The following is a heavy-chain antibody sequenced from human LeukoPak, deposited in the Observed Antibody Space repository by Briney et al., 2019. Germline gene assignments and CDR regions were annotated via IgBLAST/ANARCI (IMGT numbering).Heavy chain of an antibody. CDR3: ARDGDIVVVPAAMGWLRYYYYYGMDV. CDR1: AFTVSSNY. CDR2: FYSGGTT. D-gene: IGHD2-2*01. Sequence: PGGSLRLSCVVSAFTVSSNYMSWVRQAPGKGLEWVSVFYSGGTTYYTDSVKGRFTISRDNSKNTVYLQMNNLRAEDTAVYYCARDGDIVVVPAAMGWLRYYYYYGMDVWGQGTTVTVSS. V-gene: IGHV3-66*01. J-gene: IGHJ6*02.